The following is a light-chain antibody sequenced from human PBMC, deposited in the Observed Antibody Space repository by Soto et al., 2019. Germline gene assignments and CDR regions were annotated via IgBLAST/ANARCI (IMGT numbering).Light chain of an antibody. CDR3: QIPGFT. V-gene: IGKV3-11*01. J-gene: IGKJ3*01. Sequence: EIVLTQSPATLSLSPGERATLSCRASQIFNTYLAWYQQKPGQAPRLLIYDASTRATGVPARFSGGGSGTDFTLTITSLEPEDFAVYYCQIPGFTFGHGTKVDLK. CDR2: DAS. CDR1: QIFNTY.